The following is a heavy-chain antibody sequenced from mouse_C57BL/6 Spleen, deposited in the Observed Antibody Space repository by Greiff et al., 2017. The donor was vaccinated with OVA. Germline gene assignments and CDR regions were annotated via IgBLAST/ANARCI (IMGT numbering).Heavy chain of an antibody. CDR3: ARGSPITTVVAPYFDY. Sequence: EVKLQQSGPELVKPGASVKIPCKASGYTFTDYNMDWVKQSHGKSLEWIGDINPNNGGTIYNQKFKGKATLTVDKSSSTAYMELRSLTSEDTAVYYCARGSPITTVVAPYFDYWGQGTTLTVSS. V-gene: IGHV1-18*01. J-gene: IGHJ2*01. CDR2: INPNNGGT. D-gene: IGHD1-1*01. CDR1: GYTFTDYN.